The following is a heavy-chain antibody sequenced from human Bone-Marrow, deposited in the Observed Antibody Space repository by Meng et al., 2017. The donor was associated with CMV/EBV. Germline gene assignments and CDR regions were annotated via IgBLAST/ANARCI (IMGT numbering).Heavy chain of an antibody. D-gene: IGHD4-17*01. V-gene: IGHV3-30*02. J-gene: IGHJ6*02. CDR1: GFTFSSYG. CDR2: IRHDAST. CDR3: AKPILPYGPRVSYGMDV. Sequence: GGSLRLSCAASGFTFSSYGMHWVRQAPGKGLEWVAFIRHDASTDSVKGRFTISRDNSKNTLYLQKNSLRVEDTAVYYCAKPILPYGPRVSYGMDVWGQGTTVTVSS.